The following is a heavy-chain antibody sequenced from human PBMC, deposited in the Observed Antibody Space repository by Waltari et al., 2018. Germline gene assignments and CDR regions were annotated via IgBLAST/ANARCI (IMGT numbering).Heavy chain of an antibody. D-gene: IGHD6-13*01. Sequence: QVQLQESGPGLVKPSETLSLTCAVSGGSISSHYWSWIRQPPGKGLEWIGRIYGSGGSTDYNPSLKSRVTISTDTSKNQFSLKLSSVTAADTAVYYCARAAAGRRERGYYFDYWGQGVLVTVSS. CDR3: ARAAAGRRERGYYFDY. CDR1: GGSISSHY. V-gene: IGHV4-4*07. J-gene: IGHJ4*02. CDR2: IYGSGGST.